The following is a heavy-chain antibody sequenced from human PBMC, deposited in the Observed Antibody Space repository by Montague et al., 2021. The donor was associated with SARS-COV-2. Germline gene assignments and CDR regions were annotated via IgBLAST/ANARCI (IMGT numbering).Heavy chain of an antibody. CDR2: ISSSSSTK. J-gene: IGHJ2*01. Sequence: SLRLSCAASGFIFSSYSMNWVRQAPGKGLEWVSYISSSSSTKHYADSVKGRFTISRDNAKNSLYLQMNSLRAEDTAVYYCARDTGGYFDLWGRGTLVTVSS. D-gene: IGHD2-8*02. V-gene: IGHV3-48*04. CDR1: GFIFSSYS. CDR3: ARDTGGYFDL.